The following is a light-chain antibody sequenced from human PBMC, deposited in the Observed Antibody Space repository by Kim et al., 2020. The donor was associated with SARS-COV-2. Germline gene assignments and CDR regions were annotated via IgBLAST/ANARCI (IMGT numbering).Light chain of an antibody. V-gene: IGKV3-20*01. CDR2: VSS. Sequence: LSPGERATLSCRTRQSVSSSYLAWYQQKPGQAPRLLIYVSSSRATGIPDRFSGSGSGTDFTLTISRLEPEDFAVYFCHQYGSSPYTFGQGTKLEI. CDR3: HQYGSSPYT. J-gene: IGKJ2*01. CDR1: QSVSSSY.